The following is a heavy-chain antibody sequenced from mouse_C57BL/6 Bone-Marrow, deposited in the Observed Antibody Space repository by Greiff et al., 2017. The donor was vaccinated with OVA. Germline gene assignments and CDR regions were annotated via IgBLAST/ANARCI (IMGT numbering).Heavy chain of an antibody. CDR2: IDPSDSYT. CDR1: GYTFTSYW. CDR3: ARSPYFIITVVEDHYYAMDY. D-gene: IGHD1-1*01. Sequence: QVQLQQPGAELVMPGASVKLSCKASGYTFTSYWMHWVKQRPGQGLEWIGEIDPSDSYTNYNQKFKGKSTLTVDKSSSTAYMQLSSLTSEDSAVYYCARSPYFIITVVEDHYYAMDYWGQGTSVTVSS. V-gene: IGHV1-69*01. J-gene: IGHJ4*01.